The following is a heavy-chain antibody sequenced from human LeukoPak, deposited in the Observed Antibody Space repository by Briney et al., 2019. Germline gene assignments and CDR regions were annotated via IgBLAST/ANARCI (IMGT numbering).Heavy chain of an antibody. Sequence: HGESLQISCKGSGYSFTSYWIGWVRQMPGKGLEWMGIIYPGDSDTRYSPSFQGQVTISADKSISTAYLQWSSLKASDTAMYYCARLVADTSVLYYFDYWGQGTLVTVSS. D-gene: IGHD6-19*01. CDR3: ARLVADTSVLYYFDY. J-gene: IGHJ4*02. CDR2: IYPGDSDT. V-gene: IGHV5-51*01. CDR1: GYSFTSYW.